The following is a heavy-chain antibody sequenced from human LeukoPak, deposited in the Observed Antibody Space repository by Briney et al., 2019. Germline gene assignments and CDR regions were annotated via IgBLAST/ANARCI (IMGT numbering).Heavy chain of an antibody. CDR2: VHLDGRT. CDR3: AREGGFYRPLDY. Sequence: SGTLSLTCAVSGGSFTSTNWWTWVRQPPGKGLEWIGEVHLDGRTNYNPSLTGRLTLSVDLYENHISLKLTSVTAADTAVYYCAREGGFYRPLDYLGQGTLVTVSS. D-gene: IGHD3-3*01. CDR1: GGSFTSTNW. J-gene: IGHJ4*02. V-gene: IGHV4-4*02.